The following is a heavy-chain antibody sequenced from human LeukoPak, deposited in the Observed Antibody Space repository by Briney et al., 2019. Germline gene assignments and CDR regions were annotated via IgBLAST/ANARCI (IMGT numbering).Heavy chain of an antibody. Sequence: PSETLSLTCTVSGGSISGYYWSWIRQPAGKGLEWIGRIYTSGSTNYNPSLKSRVTMSVDTSKNQFSLKLSSVTAADTAVYYCARGTNYGAEGATRFDYWGQGTLVTVSS. D-gene: IGHD4-17*01. J-gene: IGHJ4*02. CDR2: IYTSGST. CDR1: GGSISGYY. CDR3: ARGTNYGAEGATRFDY. V-gene: IGHV4-4*07.